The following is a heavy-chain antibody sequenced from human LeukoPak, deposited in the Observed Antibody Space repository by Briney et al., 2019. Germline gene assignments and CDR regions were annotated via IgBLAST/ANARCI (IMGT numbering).Heavy chain of an antibody. CDR1: GFTFSTYD. CDR2: ITATGAI. V-gene: IGHV3-13*01. CDR3: VRVDRPLHAFDL. D-gene: IGHD2-2*03. J-gene: IGHJ3*01. Sequence: PGGSLRLSCAASGFTFSTYDMHWVRRATGKGLEWVSAITATGAIYYADSVKGRFTLSGDSVKDSLYLQMNSLRAGDTAVYYCVRVDRPLHAFDLWGQGTMVTVSS.